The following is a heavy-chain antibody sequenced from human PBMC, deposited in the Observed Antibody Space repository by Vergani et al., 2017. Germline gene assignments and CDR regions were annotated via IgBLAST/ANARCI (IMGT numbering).Heavy chain of an antibody. CDR2: IGSSGPYI. Sequence: EVQLVESGGGLVKPGGSLRLSCAASGFTFSSYNMNWVRQAPGKGLEWVAFIGSSGPYINYADSVKGRFIISRDNTNNSLFLQLRSLRAEDAAVYYCARDCTSGGCPDNYGMDVWGQGATVTVSS. J-gene: IGHJ6*02. D-gene: IGHD2-8*01. V-gene: IGHV3-21*06. CDR3: ARDCTSGGCPDNYGMDV. CDR1: GFTFSSYN.